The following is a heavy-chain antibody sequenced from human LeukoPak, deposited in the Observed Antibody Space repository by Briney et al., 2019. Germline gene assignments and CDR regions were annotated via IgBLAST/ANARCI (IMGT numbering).Heavy chain of an antibody. CDR1: GGSISSGGYY. CDR3: ARAYSYYYHSSGYYAPKYFQH. V-gene: IGHV4-31*03. D-gene: IGHD3-22*01. J-gene: IGHJ1*01. CDR2: IYYSGSP. Sequence: SETLSLTCTVSGGSISSGGYYWSWIRQHPGKGLEWIGYIYYSGSPYYNPSLKSRLTISVDTSKNQFSLQLTSVTAADTAVYYCARAYSYYYHSSGYYAPKYFQHWGQGTLVTVS.